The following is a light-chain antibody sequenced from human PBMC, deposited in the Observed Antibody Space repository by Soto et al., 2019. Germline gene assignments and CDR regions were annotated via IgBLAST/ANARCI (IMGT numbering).Light chain of an antibody. Sequence: EIVLTQSPGTLSLFPGERATLSCRASQSLITRYLAWYQQKPGQAPRLLIYGASSRATGIPDRFSGSGPGTDFTLTISRLEPEAFGVYSCQQYGTPPTFDQGTRLEIK. CDR3: QQYGTPPT. V-gene: IGKV3-20*01. J-gene: IGKJ5*01. CDR2: GAS. CDR1: QSLITRY.